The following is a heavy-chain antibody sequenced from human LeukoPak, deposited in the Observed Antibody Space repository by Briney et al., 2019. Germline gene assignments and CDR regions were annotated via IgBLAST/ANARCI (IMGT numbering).Heavy chain of an antibody. D-gene: IGHD3-22*01. CDR3: ARYFDTTGLFDP. V-gene: IGHV4-4*07. CDR1: GGSISSYY. CDR2: IFTSGIT. Sequence: SETLSLTCTVSGGSISSYYWSWIRQPAGKGLEWIGRIFTSGITNYNPSLQSRVTMSVDTSKNQFSLKLSSVTAADTAVYYCARYFDTTGLFDPWGQGTLVTVSS. J-gene: IGHJ5*02.